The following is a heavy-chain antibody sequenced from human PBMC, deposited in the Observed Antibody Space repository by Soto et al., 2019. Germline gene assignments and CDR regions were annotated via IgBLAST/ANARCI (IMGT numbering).Heavy chain of an antibody. CDR3: ARVAQYSSGWTPFDY. J-gene: IGHJ4*02. CDR1: GGSISSSSYN. CDR2: VYYSGNT. V-gene: IGHV4-39*01. Sequence: QLLESGPGLVKPSETLSLTCTVSGGSISSSSYNWDWIRQPPGKGLEWIGSVYYSGNTYYNPSLTGRVTISADMSKNQCSLRLSSVTAADTAVYYCARVAQYSSGWTPFDYWGQGTLVTVSS. D-gene: IGHD6-19*01.